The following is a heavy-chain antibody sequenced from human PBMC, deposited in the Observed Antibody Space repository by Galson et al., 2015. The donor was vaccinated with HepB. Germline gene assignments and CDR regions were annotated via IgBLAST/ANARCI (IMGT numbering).Heavy chain of an antibody. V-gene: IGHV3-48*01. J-gene: IGHJ4*02. CDR2: ITSISTTI. CDR1: GFTFSSFT. CDR3: ARGHTAIDY. Sequence: SLRLSCAASGFTFSSFTMSWVRQAPGKGLEWVSYITSISTTIYYADSAKGRFTISRDNVKNSLYLQMNSPRAEGTAVYYCARGHTAIDYWGQGALVTVSS. D-gene: IGHD2-21*02.